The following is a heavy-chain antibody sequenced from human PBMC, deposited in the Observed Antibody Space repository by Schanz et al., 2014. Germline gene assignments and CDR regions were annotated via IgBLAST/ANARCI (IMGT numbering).Heavy chain of an antibody. CDR2: MNPNSGNP. Sequence: QGQLVQSGPEVKEPGASVKVSCKASGYNITSNDVTWVRQATGQGLEWLGWMNPNSGNPGFAQKFRGRVTMTRNTSMSTAYIERHILTSEDTAVYYCARGRTFDYWGQGTLDTVSS. CDR1: GYNITSND. CDR3: ARGRTFDY. J-gene: IGHJ4*02. V-gene: IGHV1-8*01.